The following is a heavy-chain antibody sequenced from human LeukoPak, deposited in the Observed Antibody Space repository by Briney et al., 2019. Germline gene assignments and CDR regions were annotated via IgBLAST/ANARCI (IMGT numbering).Heavy chain of an antibody. D-gene: IGHD5-24*01. CDR3: AKDLSDGYNYGSYYYGMDV. CDR1: GFTFDDYA. J-gene: IGHJ6*02. V-gene: IGHV3-9*01. CDR2: ISWNSGSI. Sequence: PGGSLRLSCAASGFTFDDYAMHWGRQALGEGVEWVSGISWNSGSIGYADSVRGRFTISRDNAKNSLYLQMNSLRAEDTALYYCAKDLSDGYNYGSYYYGMDVWGQGTTVTASS.